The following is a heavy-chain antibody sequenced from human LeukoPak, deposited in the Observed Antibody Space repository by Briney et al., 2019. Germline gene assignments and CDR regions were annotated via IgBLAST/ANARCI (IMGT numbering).Heavy chain of an antibody. Sequence: GGSLRLSCAASGFTFSSYGMHWVRQAPGKGLEWVSVIYSGGSTYYADSVKGRFTISRDNSKNTLYLQMNSLRAEDTAVYYCARDPPPYYYDSSGSHGDYWGQGTLVTVSS. J-gene: IGHJ4*02. D-gene: IGHD3-22*01. CDR2: IYSGGST. CDR3: ARDPPPYYYDSSGSHGDY. V-gene: IGHV3-66*02. CDR1: GFTFSSYG.